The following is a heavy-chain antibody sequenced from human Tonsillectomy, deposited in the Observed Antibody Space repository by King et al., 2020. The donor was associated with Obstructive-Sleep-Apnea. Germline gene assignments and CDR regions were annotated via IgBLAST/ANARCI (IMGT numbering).Heavy chain of an antibody. CDR3: ATRTPPGGYGMDV. Sequence: QLVQSGGGLVQPGGSLRLSCAASVFTFSSYSMNGVRQAPGKGLEWVSYISSSSSTIYYADSVKGRFTNSRDNAKNSLYLQMNSLRAEDTAVYYCATRTPPGGYGMDVWGQGPTVTVPS. V-gene: IGHV3-48*01. J-gene: IGHJ6*02. CDR1: VFTFSSYS. CDR2: ISSSSSTI.